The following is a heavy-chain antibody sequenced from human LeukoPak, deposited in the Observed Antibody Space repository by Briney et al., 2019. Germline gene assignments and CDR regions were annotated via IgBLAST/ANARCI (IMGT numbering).Heavy chain of an antibody. J-gene: IGHJ3*02. CDR3: TTDNPLAAVAGTVDAFDI. CDR2: ISGSGGST. Sequence: GGSLRLSCAASGFTFSSYAMGWVRQAPGKGLEWVSAISGSGGSTYYADSVKGRFTISRDNSKNTLYLQMNSLRAEDTAVYYCTTDNPLAAVAGTVDAFDIWGQGTMVTVSS. CDR1: GFTFSSYA. V-gene: IGHV3-23*01. D-gene: IGHD6-19*01.